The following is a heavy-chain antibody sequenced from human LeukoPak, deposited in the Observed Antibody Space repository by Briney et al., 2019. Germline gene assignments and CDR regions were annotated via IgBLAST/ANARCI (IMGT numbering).Heavy chain of an antibody. CDR3: ARFSGTMVRGVIRRWYFDL. D-gene: IGHD3-10*01. V-gene: IGHV4-4*02. J-gene: IGHJ2*01. Sequence: SGTLSLTCAVSGGSISSSNWRSWVRQPPGKGLEWIGEIYHSGSTNYNPSLKSRVTISVDKSKNQFSLKLSSVTAADTAVYYCARFSGTMVRGVIRRWYFDLWGRGTLVTVSS. CDR1: GGSISSSNW. CDR2: IYHSGST.